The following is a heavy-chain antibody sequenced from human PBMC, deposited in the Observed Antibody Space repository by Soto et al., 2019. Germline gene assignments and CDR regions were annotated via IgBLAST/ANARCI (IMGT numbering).Heavy chain of an antibody. CDR1: GFTFRNYG. V-gene: IGHV3-48*01. CDR2: IGLGSSTK. J-gene: IGHJ3*01. CDR3: ARDQLYYNDISGRPLNAFDV. D-gene: IGHD3-22*01. Sequence: GGSLRLSCAASGFTFRNYGMNWVRQAPGKGLEWVSYIGLGSSTKYYADTVEGRFTISRDNAKNSLYLQMNSLRAEDTVVYYCARDQLYYNDISGRPLNAFDVWGQGTMVTVSS.